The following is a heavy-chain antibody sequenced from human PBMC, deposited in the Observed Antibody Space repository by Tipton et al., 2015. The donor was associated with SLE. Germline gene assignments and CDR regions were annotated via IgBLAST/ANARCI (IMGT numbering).Heavy chain of an antibody. CDR1: GFTFSSYG. Sequence: SLRLSCAASGFTFSSYGMHWVRQAPGKGLEWVAFIRYDGSNKYYADSVKGRFTISRDNSKNTLYLQMNSLRAEDTAVYYCAQKGGGSYHGWFDPWGQGTLVTVSS. J-gene: IGHJ5*02. V-gene: IGHV3-30*02. CDR3: AQKGGGSYHGWFDP. CDR2: IRYDGSNK. D-gene: IGHD1-26*01.